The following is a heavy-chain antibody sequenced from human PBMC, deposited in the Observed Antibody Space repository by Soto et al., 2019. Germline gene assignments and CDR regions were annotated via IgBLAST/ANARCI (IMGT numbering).Heavy chain of an antibody. CDR1: GFTFSYYE. D-gene: IGHD6-13*01. Sequence: EVQLAESGGDLVQPGGSLRLSCVGSGFTFSYYEMNWVRQAPGKGLERVAFISHTDRLTHYPDSVKGRFTISRDNAKNSLYLQMTSLRVEDTGVYYCASDTGRASADLWGQGTLVSVSS. V-gene: IGHV3-48*03. CDR3: ASDTGRASADL. J-gene: IGHJ5*02. CDR2: ISHTDRLT.